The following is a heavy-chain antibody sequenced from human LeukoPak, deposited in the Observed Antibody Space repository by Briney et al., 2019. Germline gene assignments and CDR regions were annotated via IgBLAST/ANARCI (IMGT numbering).Heavy chain of an antibody. Sequence: SGTLSLTCTVSGGSISSSRDYWAWLRQPPGKGLEWIANIYYSGSTYYSPSLKSRVTISVDTSKNQFSLKLSSLTAADTAVYYCANLISPGLFGPWGQGILVTVSS. V-gene: IGHV4-39*01. CDR2: IYYSGST. CDR1: GGSISSSRDY. CDR3: ANLISPGLFGP. J-gene: IGHJ5*02. D-gene: IGHD3-10*01.